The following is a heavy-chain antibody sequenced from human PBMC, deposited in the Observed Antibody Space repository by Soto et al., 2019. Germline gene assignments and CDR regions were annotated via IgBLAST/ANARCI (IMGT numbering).Heavy chain of an antibody. Sequence: QMQLVQSGPEVKKPGTSVTVSCKASGFTFTSSAVQWVRQARGQRLEWLGWIVVGSGNTNYAQKFQQRVTITRDMSTSTAYMELSSLRSEDTAVYYCAAGSNHGIDYWGQGTLVTVSS. CDR1: GFTFTSSA. D-gene: IGHD4-4*01. CDR2: IVVGSGNT. CDR3: AAGSNHGIDY. J-gene: IGHJ4*02. V-gene: IGHV1-58*01.